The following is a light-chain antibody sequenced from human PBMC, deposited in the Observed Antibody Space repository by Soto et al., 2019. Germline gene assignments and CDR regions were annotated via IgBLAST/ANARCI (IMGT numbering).Light chain of an antibody. V-gene: IGKV3-20*01. Sequence: EIVLTQSPATLSAFPGDRVTLSCRASQAVNTRLAWYQHKPGQAPRLLIYGASSRATGIPDRFSGSGSGTDFTLTISRLEPEDFAVYYCQQYISSPLTFGQGTKVDI. CDR3: QQYISSPLT. CDR1: QAVNTR. J-gene: IGKJ1*01. CDR2: GAS.